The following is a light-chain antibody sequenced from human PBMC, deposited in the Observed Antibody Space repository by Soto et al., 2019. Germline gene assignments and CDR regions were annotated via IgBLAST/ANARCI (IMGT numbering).Light chain of an antibody. CDR3: QQYGSAPPYT. J-gene: IGKJ2*01. CDR1: QSVSSNY. Sequence: EIVLTQSPGTLSLSPGKRVTLSCRASQSVSSNYLAWYQQKLGQAPRLLIFGASSRATGIPDRFSGSGSGTDFTLTISRLEPEDFAVYYCQQYGSAPPYTFGQGTKLEIK. CDR2: GAS. V-gene: IGKV3-20*01.